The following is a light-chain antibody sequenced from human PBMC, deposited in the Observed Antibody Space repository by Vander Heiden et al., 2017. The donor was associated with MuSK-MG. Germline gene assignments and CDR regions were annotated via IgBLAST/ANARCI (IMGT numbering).Light chain of an antibody. CDR3: SSYTGCGTLTVI. CDR2: DVS. J-gene: IGLJ2*01. CDR1: SSDMGGNNH. V-gene: IGLV2-14*03. Sequence: QSALTQPASVSGSPGPSTTISCTETSSDMGGNNHVSWYQQHRGKAPKLVIYDVSNRPSRLSVRFSGSKSGNTATLTIPGIQAEDEADYSCSSYTGCGTLTVIFGGGTKLTVL.